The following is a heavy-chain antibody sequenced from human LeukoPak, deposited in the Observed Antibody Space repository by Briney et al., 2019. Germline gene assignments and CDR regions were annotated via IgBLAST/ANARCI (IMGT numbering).Heavy chain of an antibody. CDR3: ATLDIDNYYDSSATCY. V-gene: IGHV3-74*01. J-gene: IGHJ4*02. CDR1: GFTFSSYW. D-gene: IGHD3-22*01. Sequence: PGGSLRLSCAASGFTFSSYWMHWVRQAPGKGLVWVSRINSDGSSTSSADSVKGRFTISRDNAKNTLYLQMNSLRAEDTAVYYCATLDIDNYYDSSATCYWGQGTLVTVSS. CDR2: INSDGSST.